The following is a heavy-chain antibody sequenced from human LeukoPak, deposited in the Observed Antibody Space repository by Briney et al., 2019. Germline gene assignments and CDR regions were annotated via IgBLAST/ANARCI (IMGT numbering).Heavy chain of an antibody. CDR2: INPSGGST. V-gene: IGHV1-46*01. J-gene: IGHJ4*02. CDR3: AREGVSYYDSSGYYSQAADY. D-gene: IGHD3-22*01. Sequence: ASVKVSCKASGYTFTSYYMHWVRQAPGQGLEWMGIINPSGGSTSYAQKFQGRVTMTRDMSTSTVYMELSSLRSEDTAVYYCAREGVSYYDSSGYYSQAADYWGQGTLVTVSS. CDR1: GYTFTSYY.